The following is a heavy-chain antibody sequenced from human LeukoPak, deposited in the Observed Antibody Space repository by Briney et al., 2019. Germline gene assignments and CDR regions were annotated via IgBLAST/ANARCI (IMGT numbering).Heavy chain of an antibody. V-gene: IGHV3-30*02. D-gene: IGHD2-15*01. Sequence: GGSLRLSCAASGFTFSSYGMHWVRQAPGKGLEWVAFIRYDGSNKYYADSVKGRFTISRDNSKNTLYLQMNSLRAEDTAVYYCAKDVVDIVVVVAATPGHYFDYWGQGTLVTVSS. J-gene: IGHJ4*02. CDR1: GFTFSSYG. CDR3: AKDVVDIVVVVAATPGHYFDY. CDR2: IRYDGSNK.